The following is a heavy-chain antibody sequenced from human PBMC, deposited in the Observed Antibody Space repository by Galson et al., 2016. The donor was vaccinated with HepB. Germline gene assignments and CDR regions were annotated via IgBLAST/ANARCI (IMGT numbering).Heavy chain of an antibody. V-gene: IGHV1-18*01. J-gene: IGHJ4*02. CDR2: ISGYNGNT. CDR1: GYAFTSYG. Sequence: SVKVSCKASGYAFTSYGITWVRQAPGQGLEWMGWISGYNGNTNYARKLQGRVTVTTDTSSSTAYMELRSLRSYDTAVYYCARGPSTTRTFDYWGQGTLVTVSS. CDR3: ARGPSTTRTFDY. D-gene: IGHD2-2*01.